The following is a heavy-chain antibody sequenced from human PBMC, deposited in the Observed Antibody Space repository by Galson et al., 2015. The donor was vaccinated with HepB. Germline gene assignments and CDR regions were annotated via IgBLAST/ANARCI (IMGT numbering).Heavy chain of an antibody. V-gene: IGHV3-48*03. D-gene: IGHD6-13*01. CDR1: GFTFSSYE. CDR2: ISSSGSTI. J-gene: IGHJ4*02. CDR3: ASFPGIAAAEDY. Sequence: SLRLSCAASGFTFSSYEMNWVRQAPGKGLEWVSYISSSGSTIYYADSVKGRFTISRDNAKNSLYLQMNSLRAEDTAVYYCASFPGIAAAEDYWGQGTLVTVSS.